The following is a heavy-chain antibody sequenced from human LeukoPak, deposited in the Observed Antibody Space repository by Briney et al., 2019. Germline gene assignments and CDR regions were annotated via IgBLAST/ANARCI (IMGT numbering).Heavy chain of an antibody. D-gene: IGHD3-9*01. Sequence: SETLSLTCTVSGGSISNTSYYWGWIRPPPGKGLEWIGAIYYSGSTCFNPSLKSRVTMSVDTSENQFFLKLSSVTAADTAVYYCASQYYDILTGYPYYFDYWGQGTLVTVSS. CDR2: IYYSGST. V-gene: IGHV4-39*01. CDR1: GGSISNTSYY. J-gene: IGHJ4*02. CDR3: ASQYYDILTGYPYYFDY.